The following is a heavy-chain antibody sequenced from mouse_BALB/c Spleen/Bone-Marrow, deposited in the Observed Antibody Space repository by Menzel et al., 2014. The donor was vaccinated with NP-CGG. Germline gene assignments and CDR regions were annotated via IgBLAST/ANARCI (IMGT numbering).Heavy chain of an antibody. Sequence: EVHLVESGPGLVKPSQSLSLTCSVTGYSITSGYFWTWIRQSPGNKLEWMGYITYDGINNYNPPLKNRISITRDTSKNQFFLNFNSVTTEDTAAYFCARRYYDSTSLDFWGQGTILTVSS. D-gene: IGHD1-1*01. CDR1: GYSITSGYF. J-gene: IGHJ2*01. V-gene: IGHV3-6*02. CDR3: ARRYYDSTSLDF. CDR2: ITYDGIN.